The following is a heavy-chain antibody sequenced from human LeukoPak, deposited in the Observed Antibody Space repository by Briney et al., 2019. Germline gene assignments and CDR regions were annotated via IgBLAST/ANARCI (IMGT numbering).Heavy chain of an antibody. J-gene: IGHJ4*02. Sequence: GGSLRLSCAASGFTFNSYSMNWVRQAPGKGLEWVSYISSSSSTIYYADSVKGRFTISRDNAKNSLYLQMNSLRAEDTAVYYCARDRSSGYYGSFDFWGQGTLVTVSS. CDR3: ARDRSSGYYGSFDF. V-gene: IGHV3-48*01. D-gene: IGHD3-10*01. CDR2: ISSSSSTI. CDR1: GFTFNSYS.